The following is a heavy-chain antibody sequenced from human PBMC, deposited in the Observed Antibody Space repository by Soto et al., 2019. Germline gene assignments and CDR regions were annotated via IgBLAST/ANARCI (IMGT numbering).Heavy chain of an antibody. Sequence: QVHLQQWGAGLLKPSETLSLTCAVYGGSFTGYYWSWIRQPPGKGLARLGEINHGGSTNYNPSRRSRVAISVDTSMNQFSLKLNSVTAADMAVYYCATSYFDFCISDYRGYYFDYWGQGTLVSVFS. D-gene: IGHD3-3*01. CDR1: GGSFTGYY. CDR2: INHGGST. V-gene: IGHV4-34*01. J-gene: IGHJ4*02. CDR3: ATSYFDFCISDYRGYYFDY.